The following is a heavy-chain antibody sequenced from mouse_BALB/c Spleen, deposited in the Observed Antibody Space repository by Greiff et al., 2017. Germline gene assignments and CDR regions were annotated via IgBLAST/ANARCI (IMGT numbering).Heavy chain of an antibody. V-gene: IGHV2-5*01. CDR2: ISSGGST. CDR3: AKKGNCYAMDD. D-gene: IGHD2-1*01. CDR1: GFSLTSYG. J-gene: IGHJ4*01. Sequence: VQLQQSGPGLVQPSQCLSISCTASGFSLTSYGVHWVRQSPGKGLEWLGVISSGGSTAYYAAFMSRLSITKDNSKSQVYLKMNSLQADDTAIYYCAKKGNCYAMDDWGQGTSVTVSS.